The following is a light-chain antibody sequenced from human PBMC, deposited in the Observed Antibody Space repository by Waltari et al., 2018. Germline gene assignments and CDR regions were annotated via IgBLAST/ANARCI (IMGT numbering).Light chain of an antibody. V-gene: IGLV2-14*01. CDR1: SSDVGGYNY. CDR3: SSYTRSSTWV. CDR2: EVS. Sequence: QSALTQPASVSGSPGQSITISCTGTSSDVGGYNYVSWYQQHPGKAPHLVLYEVSNRPSGVANRFSGSKSGNTASLTISGLQAEDEADYYCSSYTRSSTWVFGGGTKLTVL. J-gene: IGLJ3*02.